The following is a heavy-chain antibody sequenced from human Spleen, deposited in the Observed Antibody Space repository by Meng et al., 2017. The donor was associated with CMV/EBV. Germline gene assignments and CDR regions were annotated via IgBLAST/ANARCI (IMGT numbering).Heavy chain of an antibody. CDR2: IIPILGIA. V-gene: IGHV1-69*10. Sequence: SVKVSCKTSGGNFNGYSISWVRQAPGQGLEWMGGIIPILGIANYAQKFQGRVTITADKSTSTAYMELSSLRSEDTAVYYCASQTAVYYYGMDVWGQGTTVTVSS. CDR1: GGNFNGYS. CDR3: ASQTAVYYYGMDV. J-gene: IGHJ6*02. D-gene: IGHD2-21*02.